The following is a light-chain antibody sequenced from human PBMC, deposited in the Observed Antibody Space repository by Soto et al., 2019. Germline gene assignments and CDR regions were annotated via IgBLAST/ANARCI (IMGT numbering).Light chain of an antibody. Sequence: DIQMTHSPSSLSASVGDRVTITCQASHGISNSLDCCQQKPGKAPNLLIYGGFNLETGVRYRLRGSGSGTDFPFTISSLQPEDIAAYYCHQYDDLPFGGGTKGEIK. CDR3: HQYDDLP. CDR1: HGISNS. V-gene: IGKV1-33*01. J-gene: IGKJ4*01. CDR2: GGF.